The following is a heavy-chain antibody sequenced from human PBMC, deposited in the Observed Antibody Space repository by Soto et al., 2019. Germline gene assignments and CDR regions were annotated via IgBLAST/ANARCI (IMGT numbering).Heavy chain of an antibody. Sequence: ASVKVSCKASGYSFTDYHIHWVRQAPGQGLEWLGRINPKSGGTSTAQKFQGWVTMTTDTPISTASMELTRLTSGDTAIYYCARGDSTDCSNGVCSFFYNHDMDVWGQGTTVTVSS. CDR2: INPKSGGT. V-gene: IGHV1-2*04. D-gene: IGHD2-8*01. CDR1: GYSFTDYH. CDR3: ARGDSTDCSNGVCSFFYNHDMDV. J-gene: IGHJ6*02.